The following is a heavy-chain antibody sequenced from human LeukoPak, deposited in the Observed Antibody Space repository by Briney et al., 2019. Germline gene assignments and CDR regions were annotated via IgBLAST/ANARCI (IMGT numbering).Heavy chain of an antibody. CDR1: GGSFSGYY. Sequence: PSETLSLTCAVYGGSFSGYYWSWIRQPPGKGLQWICYIYSSGSTNYNPSLQSRVAISVDTSKNQFSLKLSSVTAADTAVYYCAKERYSSPFWWFDPWGQGTLVTVSS. CDR2: IYSSGST. CDR3: AKERYSSPFWWFDP. V-gene: IGHV4-4*08. J-gene: IGHJ5*02. D-gene: IGHD6-6*01.